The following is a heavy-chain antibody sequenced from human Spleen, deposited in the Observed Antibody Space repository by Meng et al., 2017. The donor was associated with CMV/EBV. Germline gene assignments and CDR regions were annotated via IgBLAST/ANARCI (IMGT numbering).Heavy chain of an antibody. V-gene: IGHV3-7*01. D-gene: IGHD2/OR15-2a*01. CDR3: ARERSTTIGAYLDY. CDR2: IKQDGSEK. CDR1: GFTFSNYW. J-gene: IGHJ4*02. Sequence: GGSLRLSCTASGFTFSNYWMTWVRQAPGKGLEWVANIKQDGSEKYYVDSVKGRFTISRDYAKNSVYLQMNSLRAEDTAVYYCARERSTTIGAYLDYWGQGTQVTVSS.